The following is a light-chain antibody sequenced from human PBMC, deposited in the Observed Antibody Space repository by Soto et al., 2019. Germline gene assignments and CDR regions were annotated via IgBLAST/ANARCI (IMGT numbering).Light chain of an antibody. J-gene: IGKJ1*01. CDR2: AAS. Sequence: AIRMTQSPSSFSASTGDRVTITCRASQDISNYLAWYQQKPGKPPKLLMYAASTLQSGVPSRFSGSGSGTDFTLTIRSLQSEDFATYYCQQYYSNPRTFGQGTKVDIK. V-gene: IGKV1-8*01. CDR1: QDISNY. CDR3: QQYYSNPRT.